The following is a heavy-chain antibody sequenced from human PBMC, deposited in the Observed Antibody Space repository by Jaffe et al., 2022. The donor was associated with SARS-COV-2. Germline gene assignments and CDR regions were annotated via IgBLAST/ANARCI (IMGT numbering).Heavy chain of an antibody. CDR2: IIPIFGTA. D-gene: IGHD6-19*01. J-gene: IGHJ6*02. Sequence: QVQLVQSGAEVKKPGSSVKVSCKASGGTFSSYAISWVRQAPGQGLEWMGGIIPIFGTANYAQKFQGRVTITADESTSTAYMELSSLRSEDTAVYYCARHDGGGSGWYASSRAHGMDVWGQGTTVTVSS. CDR1: GGTFSSYA. CDR3: ARHDGGGSGWYASSRAHGMDV. V-gene: IGHV1-69*01.